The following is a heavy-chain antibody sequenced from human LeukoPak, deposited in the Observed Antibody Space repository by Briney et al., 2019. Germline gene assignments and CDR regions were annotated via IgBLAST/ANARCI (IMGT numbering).Heavy chain of an antibody. V-gene: IGHV1-69*13. D-gene: IGHD2-15*01. CDR1: GGTFSSYA. J-gene: IGHJ6*02. CDR3: ARETLGYCSGGSCYRYYYYGMDV. CDR2: IIPIFGTA. Sequence: ASVKVSCKASGGTFSSYAISWVRQAPGQGLEWMGGIIPIFGTANYAQKFQGRVTITADESTSTAYMELSSLRSEDTAVYYCARETLGYCSGGSCYRYYYYGMDVWGQGTTVTVSS.